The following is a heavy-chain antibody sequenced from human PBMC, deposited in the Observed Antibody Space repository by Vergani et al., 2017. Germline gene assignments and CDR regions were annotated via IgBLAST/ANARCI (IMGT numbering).Heavy chain of an antibody. CDR1: NDSVSNTFYY. D-gene: IGHD3-9*01. CDR2: IYYSGST. J-gene: IGHJ4*02. Sequence: QVQLQESGPGLVKPSETLSLTCTVSNDSVSNTFYYWGWIRQTPGKGLEWIGSIYYSGSTYDNPSLESRVTMSVDTSKSQFSLKLSSVTAADTAVYYCTRRSGIVYDIFSGTQYFFDVWGRGTLVTVSS. V-gene: IGHV4-39*01. CDR3: TRRSGIVYDIFSGTQYFFDV.